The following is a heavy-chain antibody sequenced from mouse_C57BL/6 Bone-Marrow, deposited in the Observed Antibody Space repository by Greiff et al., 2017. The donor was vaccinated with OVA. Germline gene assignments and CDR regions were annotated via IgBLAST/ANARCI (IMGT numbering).Heavy chain of an antibody. D-gene: IGHD3-2*02. V-gene: IGHV1-76*01. Sequence: QVQLKQSGAELVRPGASVKLSCKASGYTFTDYYINWVKQRPGQGLEWIARIYPGSGNTYYNEKFKGKATLTADKSSSTAYMQLSSLTYEDSAVYYCARKRQLSYFDYWGQGTTLTVSS. CDR3: ARKRQLSYFDY. CDR2: IYPGSGNT. CDR1: GYTFTDYY. J-gene: IGHJ2*01.